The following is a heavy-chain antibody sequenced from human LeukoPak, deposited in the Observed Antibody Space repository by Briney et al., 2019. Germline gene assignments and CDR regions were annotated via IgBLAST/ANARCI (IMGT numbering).Heavy chain of an antibody. CDR1: GFTFSSYG. CDR2: ISYDGSNK. J-gene: IGHJ4*02. D-gene: IGHD5-12*01. CDR3: AKDTEYSPDGGYVEGYFDY. Sequence: PGGSLRLSCAASGFTFSSYGMHWVRQAPGKGLEWVAVISYDGSNKYYADSVKGRFTISRDNSKNTLYLQMNSLRAEDTAVYYCAKDTEYSPDGGYVEGYFDYWGQGTLVTVSS. V-gene: IGHV3-30*18.